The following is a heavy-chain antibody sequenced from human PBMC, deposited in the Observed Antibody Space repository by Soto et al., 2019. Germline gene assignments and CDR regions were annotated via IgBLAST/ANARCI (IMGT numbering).Heavy chain of an antibody. CDR3: ARDIGFDYVN. D-gene: IGHD3-16*01. Sequence: GGSLRLSCAVSGFNVMSYWMSWVRQAPGKGLEWVASVKEDGSELYYLHSVRGQFSISRDSAGNALHLTMNYLSAEDTGVYFCARDIGFDYVNWGQGIPVTVSS. V-gene: IGHV3-7*01. CDR1: GFNVMSYW. J-gene: IGHJ4*02. CDR2: VKEDGSEL.